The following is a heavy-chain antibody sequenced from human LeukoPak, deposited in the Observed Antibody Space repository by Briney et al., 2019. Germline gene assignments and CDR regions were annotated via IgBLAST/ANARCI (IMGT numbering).Heavy chain of an antibody. Sequence: GGSLRLSCAASGFTFSGYIMNWVRQAPGKGLEWVAFIGTSGNIIYYADSVKGRFTVSRDNAENSLYLQMNSLRAEDTAVYYCARDQWLDYRGQGTLVTVSS. V-gene: IGHV3-48*01. CDR3: ARDQWLDY. D-gene: IGHD2-8*01. J-gene: IGHJ4*02. CDR1: GFTFSGYI. CDR2: IGTSGNII.